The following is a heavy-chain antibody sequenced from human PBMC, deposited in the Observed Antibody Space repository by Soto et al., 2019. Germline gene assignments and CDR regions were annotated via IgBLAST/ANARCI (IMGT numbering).Heavy chain of an antibody. D-gene: IGHD2-8*02. CDR3: ARDYTGRGYFDF. V-gene: IGHV1-18*01. CDR1: GYTFTSYG. Sequence: QVNLVQSGAEVKNPGASVRVSCKTSGYTFTSYGISWLRQAPGQGLELMGWINSYSGRTNYGQDFKGRVSMNTEKSTTTVYMELSGLTSGDTALYYCARDYTGRGYFDFWGQGSLVTVSS. CDR2: INSYSGRT. J-gene: IGHJ4*02.